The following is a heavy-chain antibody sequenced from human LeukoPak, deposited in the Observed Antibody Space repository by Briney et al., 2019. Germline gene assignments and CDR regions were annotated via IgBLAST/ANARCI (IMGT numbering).Heavy chain of an antibody. CDR2: IYYSGST. CDR1: GGSISSYY. Sequence: SETLSLTCTVSGGSISSYYWSWIRQPPGKGPEWIGYIYYSGSTNYNPSLKSRVTISVDTSKNQFSLKLSSVTAADTAVYYCARLDYYDSSGYSLDAFDIWGQGTMVTVSS. D-gene: IGHD3-22*01. V-gene: IGHV4-59*01. CDR3: ARLDYYDSSGYSLDAFDI. J-gene: IGHJ3*02.